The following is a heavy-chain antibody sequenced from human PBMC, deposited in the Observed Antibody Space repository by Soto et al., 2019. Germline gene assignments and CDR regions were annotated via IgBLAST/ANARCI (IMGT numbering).Heavy chain of an antibody. Sequence: QVQLVQSGAEVKKPGSSVKVSCKASGGTFSSYAISWVRQAPGQGLEWMGGIIPIFGTANYAQKFQGRVTITADESTRTASMELSSLRSEDTAVYYCATQSSVSGYYCYGMDVWGQGTTVTVSS. CDR1: GGTFSSYA. CDR3: ATQSSVSGYYCYGMDV. V-gene: IGHV1-69*12. CDR2: IIPIFGTA. D-gene: IGHD6-19*01. J-gene: IGHJ6*02.